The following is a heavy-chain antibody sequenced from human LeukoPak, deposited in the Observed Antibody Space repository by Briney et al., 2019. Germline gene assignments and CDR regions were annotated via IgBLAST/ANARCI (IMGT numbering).Heavy chain of an antibody. CDR1: GGSISSGDCY. CDR2: IYYSGST. V-gene: IGHV4-30-4*01. D-gene: IGHD3-16*01. CDR3: ARVRRPFGSWYFDL. J-gene: IGHJ2*01. Sequence: SETLSLTCAVSGGSISSGDCYWSWIRQPPGKGLEWIGYIYYSGSTYYNLSLKSRVTLSLDTSKNQFSLKLSSVTAADTAVYYCARVRRPFGSWYFDLWGRGTLVTVSS.